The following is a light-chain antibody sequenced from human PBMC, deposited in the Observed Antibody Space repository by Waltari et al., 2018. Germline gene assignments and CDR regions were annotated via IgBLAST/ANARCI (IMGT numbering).Light chain of an antibody. Sequence: DIQMTQSQSALSASVRDRVSITCRASQSINNYLNWYQQRAGKAPKLLIRSASTLQGGAPSRFSGSGSGTDFTLTISSLQPEDFATYYCQQTYSTLGTFGQGTKLEI. CDR1: QSINNY. CDR2: SAS. V-gene: IGKV1-39*01. J-gene: IGKJ2*01. CDR3: QQTYSTLGT.